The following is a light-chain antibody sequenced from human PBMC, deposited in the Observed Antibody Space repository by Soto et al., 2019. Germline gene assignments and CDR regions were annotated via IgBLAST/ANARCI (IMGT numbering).Light chain of an antibody. J-gene: IGKJ4*01. CDR3: QQYNNWPSLT. CDR2: GAS. Sequence: EIVMTQSPATLSVSPGERATLSCRASQRVSSDLAWYQQKPGQAPRLLIYGASNRATGIPDRFSGSGFGTEFTLTISSLQSEDFAVYYCQQYNNWPSLTFGGGTKVEIK. CDR1: QRVSSD. V-gene: IGKV3-15*01.